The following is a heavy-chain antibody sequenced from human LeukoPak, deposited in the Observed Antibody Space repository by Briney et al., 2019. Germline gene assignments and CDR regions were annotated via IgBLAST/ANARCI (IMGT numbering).Heavy chain of an antibody. D-gene: IGHD1-1*01. V-gene: IGHV4-59*01. CDR2: IHYSGTT. CDR3: ARVSWFPGTSYYYMDV. CDR1: GGSISSYY. J-gene: IGHJ6*03. Sequence: SETLPLTCTVSGGSISSYYWSWIRQPPGKGLEWIGYIHYSGTTNYNPSLKSRVTISVDTSKNQFSLKLSSVTAADTAVYFCARVSWFPGTSYYYMDVWGKGTTVTVSS.